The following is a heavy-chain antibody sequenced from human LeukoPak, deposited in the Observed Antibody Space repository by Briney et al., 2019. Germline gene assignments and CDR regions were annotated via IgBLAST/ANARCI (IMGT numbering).Heavy chain of an antibody. CDR3: ARKGPANYYYYMDV. V-gene: IGHV1-8*01. CDR1: GYTFTSYD. D-gene: IGHD6-25*01. Sequence: EASVKVSCKASGYTFTSYDLNWVRQVTGQGLEWMGWMNPNSGNTDYAPKFQGRVTMTRNTSISTAYMELSNLRSDDTAVYYCARKGPANYYYYMDVWGRGTSVTVSS. J-gene: IGHJ6*03. CDR2: MNPNSGNT.